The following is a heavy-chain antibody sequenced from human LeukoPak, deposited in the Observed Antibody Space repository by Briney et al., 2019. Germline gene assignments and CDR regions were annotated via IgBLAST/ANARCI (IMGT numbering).Heavy chain of an antibody. CDR1: GFTFSDYY. CDR2: ISSSGSTI. V-gene: IGHV3-11*01. D-gene: IGHD4-11*01. J-gene: IGHJ6*03. Sequence: GGSLRLSCAASGFTFSDYYMSWIRQAPGKGLEWVSYISSSGSTIYYADSVKGRFTISRDNAKNSLYLQMNSLRAEDTAVCYCARTLYRYYYMDVWGKGTTVTVSS. CDR3: ARTLYRYYYMDV.